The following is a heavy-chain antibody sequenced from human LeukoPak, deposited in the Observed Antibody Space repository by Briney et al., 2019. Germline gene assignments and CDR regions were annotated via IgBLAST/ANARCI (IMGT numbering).Heavy chain of an antibody. CDR1: GYSISSGYY. V-gene: IGHV4-38-2*02. CDR2: IYHSGST. Sequence: SETLSLTCIASGYSISSGYYWVWIRQPPGKGLEWIGSIYHSGSTLHNPSLKSRVTISVDTSKNKFSLKLSSVTAADTAMYYCARDQPYMDVWGEGTTVTVSS. CDR3: ARDQPYMDV. J-gene: IGHJ6*03.